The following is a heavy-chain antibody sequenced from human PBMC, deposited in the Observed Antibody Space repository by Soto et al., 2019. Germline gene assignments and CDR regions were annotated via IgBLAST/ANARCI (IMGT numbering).Heavy chain of an antibody. CDR3: ARERDSSGRGAFDI. J-gene: IGHJ3*02. Sequence: ASVKVSCKASGYTFTSYGISWVRQAPGQGLEWMGWISAYNGNTNYAQKLQGRVTMTTDTSTSTAYMELRSLRSDDTAVYYCARERDSSGRGAFDIWGQGTMVTVSS. CDR2: ISAYNGNT. V-gene: IGHV1-18*01. D-gene: IGHD3-22*01. CDR1: GYTFTSYG.